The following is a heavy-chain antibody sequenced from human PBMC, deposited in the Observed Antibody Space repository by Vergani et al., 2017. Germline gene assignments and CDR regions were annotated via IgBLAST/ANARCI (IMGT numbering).Heavy chain of an antibody. D-gene: IGHD2-15*01. J-gene: IGHJ4*01. V-gene: IGHV3-15*01. CDR3: TRSECSGTTCYGHYFDL. CDR2: IKSLDDGGTT. CDR1: GFIFSKAW. Sequence: EVLLVESGGGVVEPGGSLRLSCVVSGFIFSKAWMTWVRQAPGKGLEWVGRIKSLDDGGTTEFAAGVKGRFTISRDTSRNAVYLQMNILRVEDTGVYYCTRSECSGTTCYGHYFDLWGHGILVTVSS.